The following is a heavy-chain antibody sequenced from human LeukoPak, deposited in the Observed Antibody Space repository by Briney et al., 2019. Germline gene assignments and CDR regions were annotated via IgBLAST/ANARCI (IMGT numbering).Heavy chain of an antibody. D-gene: IGHD2-2*01. CDR3: ARERGPIVVVPAATFEYFGVTRPHTAFDY. J-gene: IGHJ4*02. CDR1: GDSISNYY. Sequence: PSETLSLTCTVSGDSISNYYWSWVRQPPGKALEWIGDIYYTGSVSYNPSLESRVTISVDMSKNQFSLKLSSVTAADTAVYYCARERGPIVVVPAATFEYFGVTRPHTAFDYWGQGTLVTVSS. CDR2: IYYTGSV. V-gene: IGHV4-59*12.